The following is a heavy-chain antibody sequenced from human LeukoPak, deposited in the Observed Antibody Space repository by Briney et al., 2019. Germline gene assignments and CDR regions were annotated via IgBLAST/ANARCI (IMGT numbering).Heavy chain of an antibody. D-gene: IGHD5-18*01. V-gene: IGHV3-23*01. CDR3: AKGGHHFNPCYN. J-gene: IGHJ4*02. CDR1: GFTFSTSP. Sequence: GGSLRLSCAVPGFTFSTSPMGWVRQAPGKGLEWVSSIHAGGSDPFCADSVQGRCTISRDNSKNVLSLQLNNLRAEDTAIYFCAKGGHHFNPCYNWGQGTLVTVSS. CDR2: IHAGGSDP.